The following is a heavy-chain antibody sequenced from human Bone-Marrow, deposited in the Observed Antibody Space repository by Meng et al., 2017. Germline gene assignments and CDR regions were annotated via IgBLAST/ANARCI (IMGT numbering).Heavy chain of an antibody. CDR3: ARETISGIVVVPAAITS. D-gene: IGHD2-2*01. Sequence: QVQLQESCPGLVKPSQTLSRTCTVPGGSISSGDYYWSWIRQPPGKGLEWIGYIYYSGSTYYNPSLKSRVTISVDTSKNQFSLKLSSVTAADTAVYYCARETISGIVVVPAAITSWGQGTLVTVSS. CDR1: GGSISSGDYY. V-gene: IGHV4-30-4*01. CDR2: IYYSGST. J-gene: IGHJ4*02.